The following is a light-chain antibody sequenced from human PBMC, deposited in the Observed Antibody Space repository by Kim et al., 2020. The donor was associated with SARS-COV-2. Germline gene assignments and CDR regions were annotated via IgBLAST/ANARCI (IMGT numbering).Light chain of an antibody. V-gene: IGKV1-16*02. Sequence: DIQMTQSPSSLSASVGDRVIITCRASQDISNHLAWFHQKPGKAPKSLIYEASRLQSGVPSKFSGGGSGTDFTLTISSLQPEDVTTYYCQQYNSYPLTFGGGTKVDIK. CDR2: EAS. J-gene: IGKJ4*01. CDR1: QDISNH. CDR3: QQYNSYPLT.